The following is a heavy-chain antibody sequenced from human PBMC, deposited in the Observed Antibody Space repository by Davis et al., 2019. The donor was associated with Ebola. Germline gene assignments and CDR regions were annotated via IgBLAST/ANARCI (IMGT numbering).Heavy chain of an antibody. V-gene: IGHV3-30*03. CDR2: ISYDGSNK. D-gene: IGHD2-2*01. Sequence: GESLKISCAASGFTFSSYGMHWVRQAPGKGLEWVAVISYDGSNKYYADSVKGRFTISRDNSKNTLYLQMNSLRAEDTAVYYCAREGPYCSSTSCYPRGTGMDVWGQGTTVTVSS. J-gene: IGHJ6*02. CDR3: AREGPYCSSTSCYPRGTGMDV. CDR1: GFTFSSYG.